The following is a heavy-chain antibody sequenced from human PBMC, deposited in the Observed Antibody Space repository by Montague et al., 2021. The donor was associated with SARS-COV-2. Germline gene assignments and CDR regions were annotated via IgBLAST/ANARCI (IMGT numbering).Heavy chain of an antibody. CDR2: IYYSGST. V-gene: IGHV4-59*01. Sequence: SETLSLTCTVSNGSINNYYWSWVRQPPGKRLELIGYIYYSGSTNYNPSLESRVTMSIDTSKNQFSLKLRSVTAADTAVYFCARAGLHNWFDPWGQGTLVIVSS. CDR1: NGSINNYY. CDR3: ARAGLHNWFDP. J-gene: IGHJ5*02.